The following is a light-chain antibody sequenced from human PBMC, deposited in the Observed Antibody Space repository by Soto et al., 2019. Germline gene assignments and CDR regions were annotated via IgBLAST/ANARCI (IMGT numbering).Light chain of an antibody. CDR3: ATWDTSLNGGGVV. Sequence: QSALTQPASVSGSPGQSITISCTGTSSDVGGYNYVSWYQQLPGSAPKLVIYDNNVRPSGIPDRFSGSKSGASATLAISGLQAGDEADYYCATWDTSLNGGGVVFGGGTKLTVL. V-gene: IGLV2-14*03. CDR2: DNN. J-gene: IGLJ2*01. CDR1: SSDVGGYNY.